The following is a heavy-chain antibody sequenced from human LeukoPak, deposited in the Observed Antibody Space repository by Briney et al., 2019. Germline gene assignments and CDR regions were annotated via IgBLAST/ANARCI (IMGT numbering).Heavy chain of an antibody. Sequence: GGSLRLSCAASGFTFSSYAMSWVRQAPGKGLEWVSAISGSGGSTYYADSVKGRFTISRDNSKNTLYLQMNSLRADDTALYRCAKDLLYSFDIWGQGTKVTVSS. CDR2: ISGSGGST. CDR3: AKDLLYSFDI. J-gene: IGHJ3*02. CDR1: GFTFSSYA. V-gene: IGHV3-23*01. D-gene: IGHD2-15*01.